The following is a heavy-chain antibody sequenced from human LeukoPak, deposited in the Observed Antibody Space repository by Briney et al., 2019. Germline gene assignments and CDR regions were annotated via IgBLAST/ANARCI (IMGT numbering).Heavy chain of an antibody. Sequence: ASVKVSCKASGYTFTSYDINWVRQATGQGFEWMGWVNANSGSTAFAHKFQGRVAMTRNTSISTAYMELSSLGSEDTAVYYCARKTLENYYGSGSYYNYYYYYMDVWGKGTTVTVSS. CDR2: VNANSGST. J-gene: IGHJ6*03. D-gene: IGHD3-10*01. CDR3: ARKTLENYYGSGSYYNYYYYYMDV. CDR1: GYTFTSYD. V-gene: IGHV1-8*01.